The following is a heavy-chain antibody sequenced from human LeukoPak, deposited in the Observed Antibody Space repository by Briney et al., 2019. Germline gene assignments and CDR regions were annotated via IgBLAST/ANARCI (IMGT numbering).Heavy chain of an antibody. CDR1: GYTLTSYG. CDR2: ISAYNGNT. CDR3: ARDLGSLLVVDFDY. V-gene: IGHV1-18*01. D-gene: IGHD3-22*01. J-gene: IGHJ4*02. Sequence: ASVKVSCKASGYTLTSYGISWVRQAPGQGLEWMGWISAYNGNTNYAQKLQGRVTMTTDTSTSTAYMELRSLRSDDTAVYYCARDLGSLLVVDFDYWGQGTLVTVSS.